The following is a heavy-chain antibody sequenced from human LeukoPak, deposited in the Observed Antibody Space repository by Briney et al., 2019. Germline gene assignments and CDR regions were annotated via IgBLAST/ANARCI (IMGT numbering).Heavy chain of an antibody. V-gene: IGHV5-51*01. CDR1: GYSFPSYW. J-gene: IGHJ3*02. CDR3: ARSRYSGAFAAFDI. CDR2: IYPGDSDT. Sequence: GESLKISCKGSGYSFPSYWIGWVRQMPGKGPEWMGIIYPGDSDTRYSPSFQGQVTISADKSISTAYLQWSSLQASDTAIYYCARSRYSGAFAAFDIWGQGTKVTVSS. D-gene: IGHD1-26*01.